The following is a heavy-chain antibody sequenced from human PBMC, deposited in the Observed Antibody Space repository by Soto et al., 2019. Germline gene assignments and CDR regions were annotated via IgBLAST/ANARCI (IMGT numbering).Heavy chain of an antibody. CDR3: AKDRPLGYCTNGVCYGAEYFQH. CDR2: ISGSGGST. Sequence: EVQLLESGGGLVQPGGSLRLSCAASGFTFSSYDMSWVRQAPGKGLEWVSAISGSGGSTYYADSVKGRFTISRDNSKNTLYLQMNSLRAEDTAVYYCAKDRPLGYCTNGVCYGAEYFQHWGQGTLVTVSS. V-gene: IGHV3-23*01. J-gene: IGHJ1*01. D-gene: IGHD2-8*01. CDR1: GFTFSSYD.